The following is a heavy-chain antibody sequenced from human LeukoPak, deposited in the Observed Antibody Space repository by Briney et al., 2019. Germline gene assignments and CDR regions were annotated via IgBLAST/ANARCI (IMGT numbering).Heavy chain of an antibody. D-gene: IGHD5-18*01. V-gene: IGHV4-59*01. CDR2: IYYSGST. CDR1: GGSISSYY. CDR3: ARGGYSYGSNWFDP. Sequence: SETLSLTCTVSGGSISSYYWSWIRQPPGKGLEWIGYIYYSGSTNYNASLKSRVTISVDTSKNQFSLKLSSVTAADTAVYYCARGGYSYGSNWFDPWGQGTLVTVSS. J-gene: IGHJ5*02.